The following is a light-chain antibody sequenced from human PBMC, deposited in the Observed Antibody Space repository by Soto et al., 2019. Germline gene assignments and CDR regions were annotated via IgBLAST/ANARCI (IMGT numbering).Light chain of an antibody. CDR2: DVS. CDR1: SSDVGGYNY. CDR3: SSYTSSSTLDV. J-gene: IGLJ1*01. V-gene: IGLV2-14*03. Sequence: QSALTQPASVYGSPGQSITISCTGTSSDVGGYNYVSWYQQHPGKAPKLMIYDVSNRPSGVSNRFSGSKSGNTASLTISGLQAEDEGDYYCSSYTSSSTLDVFGTGTKVTVL.